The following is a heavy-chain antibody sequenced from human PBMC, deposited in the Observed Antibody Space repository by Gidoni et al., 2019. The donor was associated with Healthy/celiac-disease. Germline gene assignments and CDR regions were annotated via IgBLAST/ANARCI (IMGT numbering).Heavy chain of an antibody. D-gene: IGHD1-26*01. V-gene: IGHV4-59*01. J-gene: IGHJ6*03. CDR3: ARVGPRWELLRDYYMDV. CDR1: GGSISSYY. Sequence: QVQLQESGPGLVKPSETLSLTCTVSGGSISSYYWSWIRQPPGKGLAWIGYIYYSGSTNYNPSLKSRVTISVDTSKNQFSLKLSSVTAADTAVYYCARVGPRWELLRDYYMDVWGKGTTVTVSS. CDR2: IYYSGST.